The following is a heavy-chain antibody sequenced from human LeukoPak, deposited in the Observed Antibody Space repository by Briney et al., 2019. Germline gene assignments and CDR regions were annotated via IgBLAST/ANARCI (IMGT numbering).Heavy chain of an antibody. D-gene: IGHD3-22*01. V-gene: IGHV4-4*07. J-gene: IGHJ4*02. CDR1: GGSISSYY. Sequence: PSETLSLTCTVSGGSISSYYWSWIRQPAGKGLEWIGRIYTSGSTNYNPSLKSRVTMSVDTSKNQFSLKLSSVTAADTAVYYCAGFRREGLTMKGSYFDYWGQGTLVTVSS. CDR3: AGFRREGLTMKGSYFDY. CDR2: IYTSGST.